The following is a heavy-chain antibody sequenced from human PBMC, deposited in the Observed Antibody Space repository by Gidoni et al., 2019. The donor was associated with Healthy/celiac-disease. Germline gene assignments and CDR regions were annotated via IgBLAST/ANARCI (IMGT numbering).Heavy chain of an antibody. Sequence: QVQLQQWGAGLLKPSETLSLTCAVYGESFSGYYWSWIRQPPGKGLEWIGEINHSGSTNYNPSLKSRVTISVDTSKNQFSLKLSSVTAADTAVYYCASMVRGVIASDAFDIWGQGTMVTVSS. V-gene: IGHV4-34*01. CDR3: ASMVRGVIASDAFDI. J-gene: IGHJ3*02. D-gene: IGHD3-10*01. CDR1: GESFSGYY. CDR2: INHSGST.